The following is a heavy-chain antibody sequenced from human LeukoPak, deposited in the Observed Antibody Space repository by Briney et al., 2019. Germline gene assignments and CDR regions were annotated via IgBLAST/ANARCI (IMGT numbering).Heavy chain of an antibody. CDR2: IRYDGSNK. D-gene: IGHD6-13*01. CDR3: AKDAPRYSSSWYYFDY. CDR1: GFTFSSYG. V-gene: IGHV3-30*02. Sequence: GGSLRLSCAASGFTFSSYGMHWVRQAPGKGLEWVAFIRYDGSNKYYADSVKGRFTISRDNSKNTLYLQMNSLRAEDTAVYYCAKDAPRYSSSWYYFDYWGQGTLVTVSS. J-gene: IGHJ4*02.